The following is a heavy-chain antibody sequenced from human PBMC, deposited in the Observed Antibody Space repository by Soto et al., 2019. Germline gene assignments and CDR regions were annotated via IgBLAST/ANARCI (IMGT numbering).Heavy chain of an antibody. CDR1: GFTFSSYA. D-gene: IGHD3-3*01. CDR3: AKEETAATYYDFWSVNFGWFDP. CDR2: ISGSGGST. V-gene: IGHV3-23*01. Sequence: PGGSLRLSCAASGFTFSSYAMSWVRQAPGKGLEWVSAISGSGGSTYYADSVKGRFTISRDNSKNTLYLQMNSLRAEDTAVYYCAKEETAATYYDFWSVNFGWFDPWGQGTLVTVSS. J-gene: IGHJ5*02.